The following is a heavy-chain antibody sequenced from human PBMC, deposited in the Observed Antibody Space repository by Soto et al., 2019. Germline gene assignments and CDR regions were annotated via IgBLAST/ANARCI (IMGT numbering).Heavy chain of an antibody. D-gene: IGHD6-13*01. J-gene: IGHJ4*02. CDR1: GYTFIGYY. V-gene: IGHV1-2*02. Sequence: QVQLVQSGAEVKKPGASVKVSCKTSGYTFIGYYLNWVRQAPGQGLEWMGWVNPHTGGTHYAQKFDGRVTMTRDTSTYTAYMELSGLKFDDTATYFCARVMAYEQQLVPFDYWGQGTLVTGSS. CDR3: ARVMAYEQQLVPFDY. CDR2: VNPHTGGT.